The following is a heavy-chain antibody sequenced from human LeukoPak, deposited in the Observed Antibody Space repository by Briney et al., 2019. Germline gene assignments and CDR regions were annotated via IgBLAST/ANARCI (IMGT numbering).Heavy chain of an antibody. CDR3: ARDQVITIFGVVIIPHFDY. D-gene: IGHD3-3*01. Sequence: GSSVKVSCKASGGTFSSYAISWVRQAPGQGLEWMGRIIPILGIANYAQKFQGRVTITADKSTSTAYMELSSLRSEDTAVYYCARDQVITIFGVVIIPHFDYWGQGTLVTVSS. CDR2: IIPILGIA. J-gene: IGHJ4*02. CDR1: GGTFSSYA. V-gene: IGHV1-69*04.